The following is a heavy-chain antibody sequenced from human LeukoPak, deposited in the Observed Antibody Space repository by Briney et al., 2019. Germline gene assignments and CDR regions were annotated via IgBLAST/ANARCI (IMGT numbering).Heavy chain of an antibody. CDR1: GFTFSSYG. D-gene: IGHD4-23*01. Sequence: GGSLRLSCAASGFTFSSYGMNWVRQAPGKGLEWVSYIGTSSSTIYYADSVKGRFTISRDNAKNSLYLQMNGLRDEDTAVYYCARHDYGGNSGDNWGQGTLVTVSS. CDR3: ARHDYGGNSGDN. CDR2: IGTSSSTI. J-gene: IGHJ4*02. V-gene: IGHV3-48*02.